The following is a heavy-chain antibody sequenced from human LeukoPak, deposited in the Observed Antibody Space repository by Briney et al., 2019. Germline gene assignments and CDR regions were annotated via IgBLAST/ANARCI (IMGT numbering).Heavy chain of an antibody. J-gene: IGHJ1*01. D-gene: IGHD3-22*01. CDR1: GYSFTSYW. Sequence: GESLKISCKGSGYSFTSYWIGWVRQMPGKGLEWMGIIYPGDSDTRYSSSFQGQVTISADKSISTAYLQWSSLKASDTAMYYCARLGVDYYDSTNYFQHWGQGTLVTVSS. CDR3: ARLGVDYYDSTNYFQH. V-gene: IGHV5-51*01. CDR2: IYPGDSDT.